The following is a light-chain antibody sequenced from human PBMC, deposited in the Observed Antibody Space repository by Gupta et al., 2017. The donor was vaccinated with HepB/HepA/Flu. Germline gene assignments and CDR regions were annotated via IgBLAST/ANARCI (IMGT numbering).Light chain of an antibody. CDR1: SGHSNYA. V-gene: IGLV4-69*01. Sequence: QLVLPQSPSASASLGASVKLTCTLSSGHSNYAIAWHQQQPEKGPRDLMRVSSDGSHNKGDGIPDRFSGSSSGAEPSLTISSLQPGDEADYYCQTGGSAFGYAFGAGTKVTVL. J-gene: IGLJ1*01. CDR2: VSSDGSH. CDR3: QTGGSAFGYA.